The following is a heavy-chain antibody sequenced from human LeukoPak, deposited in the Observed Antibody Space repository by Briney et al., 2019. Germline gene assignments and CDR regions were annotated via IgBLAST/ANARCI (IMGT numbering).Heavy chain of an antibody. CDR3: ARPNHYYDSSGYYYYFDY. J-gene: IGHJ4*02. CDR1: GYTFTGYY. D-gene: IGHD3-22*01. Sequence: ASVKVSCKASGYTFTGYYMHWVRQAPGQGLEWMGWINPNSGATNYAQKFQGRVTMTRDTSISTAYMELSRLRSDDTALYYCARPNHYYDSSGYYYYFDYWGQGTLVTVSS. CDR2: INPNSGAT. V-gene: IGHV1-2*02.